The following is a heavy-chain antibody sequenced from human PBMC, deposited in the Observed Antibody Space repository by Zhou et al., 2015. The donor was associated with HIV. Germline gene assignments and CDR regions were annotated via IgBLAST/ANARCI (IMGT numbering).Heavy chain of an antibody. V-gene: IGHV1-69*01. J-gene: IGHJ3*02. CDR3: ARGSRHCSGGSCYSYDYGVTGQDAFDI. D-gene: IGHD2-15*01. CDR2: IIPIFGTA. Sequence: QVQLVQSGAEVKKPGSSVKVSCKASGGTFSSYAISWVRQAPGQGLEWMGGIIPIFGTANYAQKFQGRVTITADESTSTAYMELSSLRSEDTAVYYCARGSRHCSGGSCYSYDYGVTGQDAFDIWGQGTMVTVSS. CDR1: GGTFSSYA.